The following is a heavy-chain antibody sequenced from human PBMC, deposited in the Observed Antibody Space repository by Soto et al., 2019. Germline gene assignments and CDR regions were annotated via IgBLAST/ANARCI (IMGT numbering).Heavy chain of an antibody. Sequence: ASVKVSCKASGYTFTSYAMHWVRQAPGQRLEWMGWINAGNGNTKYSQKFQGRVTITRDTSASTAYMELSSLRSEDTAVYYCARVPYCTNGVCPFDYWGQGTLVTV. V-gene: IGHV1-3*01. CDR3: ARVPYCTNGVCPFDY. D-gene: IGHD2-8*01. J-gene: IGHJ4*02. CDR2: INAGNGNT. CDR1: GYTFTSYA.